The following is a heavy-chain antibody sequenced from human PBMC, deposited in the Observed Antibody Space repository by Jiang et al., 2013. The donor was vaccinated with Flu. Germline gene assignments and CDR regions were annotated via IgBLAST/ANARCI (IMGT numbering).Heavy chain of an antibody. V-gene: IGHV5-10-1*01. CDR3: ARYPTIYYGVDV. D-gene: IGHD5-24*01. CDR2: IDPSDSYT. CDR1: GYSFTSFW. J-gene: IGHJ6*02. Sequence: VEKPGESLRISCKASGYSFTSFWIDWVRHMPGKGLEWMARIDPSDSYTNYSPSFQGHVTISADKSISTAYLQWSSLEASDTAMYYCARYPTIYYGVDVWGQGTTVTVSS.